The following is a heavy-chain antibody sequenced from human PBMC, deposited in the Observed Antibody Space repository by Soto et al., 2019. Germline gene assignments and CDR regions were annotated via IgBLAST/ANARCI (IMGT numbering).Heavy chain of an antibody. Sequence: QITLKESGPTLVKPTQTLTLTCTFSGFSLTSGVVGVGWLRQPPGEALEWLALIYWNGEQYYNPSLRNRLTITRDTSKNQVVPTMTSMDPVDTATYYCAHRLPGPSGYDVWGQGTTVTVSS. CDR2: IYWNGEQ. J-gene: IGHJ6*02. D-gene: IGHD6-13*01. V-gene: IGHV2-5*01. CDR3: AHRLPGPSGYDV. CDR1: GFSLTSGVVG.